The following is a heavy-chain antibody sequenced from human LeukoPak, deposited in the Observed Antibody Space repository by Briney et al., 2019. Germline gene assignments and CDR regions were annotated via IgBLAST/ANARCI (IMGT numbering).Heavy chain of an antibody. Sequence: SETLSLTCTVSGASIGSYYWSWIRQHPGKGLEWIGYIYNSGSTYYNPSLKSRVTISVDTSKNHFSLRLTSVTAADSAVYYCARGAPPDSWGQGTLVTVSS. CDR3: ARGAPPDS. CDR1: GASIGSYY. J-gene: IGHJ4*02. CDR2: IYNSGST. V-gene: IGHV4-31*03.